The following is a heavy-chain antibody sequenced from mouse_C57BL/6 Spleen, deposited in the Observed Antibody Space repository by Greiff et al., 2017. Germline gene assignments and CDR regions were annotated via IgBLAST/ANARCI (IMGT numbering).Heavy chain of an antibody. CDR1: GYAFSSYW. Sequence: VQLQESGAELVKPGASVKISCKASGYAFSSYWMNWVKQRPGKGLEWIGQIYPGDGDTNYNGKFKGKATLTADKSSSTAYMQLSSLTSEDSAVYYCAGTPAQATPYAMDYWGQGTSVTVSS. V-gene: IGHV1-80*01. D-gene: IGHD3-2*02. J-gene: IGHJ4*01. CDR2: IYPGDGDT. CDR3: AGTPAQATPYAMDY.